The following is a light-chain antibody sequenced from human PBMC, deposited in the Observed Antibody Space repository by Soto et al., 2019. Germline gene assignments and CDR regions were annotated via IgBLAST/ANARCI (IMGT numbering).Light chain of an antibody. CDR1: QSLVHSDGNTY. CDR2: KVS. V-gene: IGKV2-30*02. Sequence: DVVMTQSPLSLPVTLGQPASISCRSSQSLVHSDGNTYLNWFQQRPGQSPRRLIYKVSNRDAGVPDRCGGSGSGAYFPLNISRVDAEDVGFYYCMQGIHWTWTFGQGTNVEIK. J-gene: IGKJ1*01. CDR3: MQGIHWTWT.